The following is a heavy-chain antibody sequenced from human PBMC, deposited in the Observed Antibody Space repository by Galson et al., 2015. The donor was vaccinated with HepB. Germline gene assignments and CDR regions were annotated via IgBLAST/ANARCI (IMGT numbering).Heavy chain of an antibody. CDR1: GFSLSTTGMS. CDR3: ARTPTMYYYDSGAYPFIMDV. V-gene: IGHV2-70*11. CDR2: IDWDDDK. J-gene: IGHJ6*02. D-gene: IGHD3-22*01. Sequence: PALVKPTQTLRLTCTFSGFSLSTTGMSVSWIRQPPGKALEWLARIDWDDDKYYSTSLKTRLTISKDTSKNQVVLTMTNMDPVDAATYYCARTPTMYYYDSGAYPFIMDVWGQGTTVTVSS.